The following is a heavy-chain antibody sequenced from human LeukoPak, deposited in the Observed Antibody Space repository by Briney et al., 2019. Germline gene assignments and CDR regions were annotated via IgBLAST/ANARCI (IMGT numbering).Heavy chain of an antibody. J-gene: IGHJ4*01. CDR3: ARLSIGGGTFFDS. V-gene: IGHV4-4*07. Sequence: KTSETLSLTCTVSGASISNNYWGWIRQPAGKGLEWIGRVFPNGNTHFSPSLKSRVSISVDTSKSQFSLGLNSVTAADTAVYYCARLSIGGGTFFDSWGQGTLVTVSS. CDR2: VFPNGNT. CDR1: GASISNNY. D-gene: IGHD1-26*01.